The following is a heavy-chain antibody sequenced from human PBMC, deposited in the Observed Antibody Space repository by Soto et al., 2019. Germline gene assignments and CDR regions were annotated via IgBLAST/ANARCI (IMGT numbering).Heavy chain of an antibody. CDR3: ARDSRITIFGVVTPPGY. CDR2: ISSDGSNK. V-gene: IGHV3-30-3*01. D-gene: IGHD3-3*01. Sequence: GGSLRLSCAASGFTFGSYAMHWVRQAPGKGLEWVAVISSDGSNKYYEDSVKGRFTISRDNSKNTLYLQMNSLRAEDTAVYYCARDSRITIFGVVTPPGYWGQETLVTVSS. CDR1: GFTFGSYA. J-gene: IGHJ4*01.